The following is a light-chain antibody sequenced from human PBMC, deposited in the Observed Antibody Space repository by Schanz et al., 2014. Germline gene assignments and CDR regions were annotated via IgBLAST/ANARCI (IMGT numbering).Light chain of an antibody. V-gene: IGKV1-39*01. J-gene: IGKJ5*01. CDR2: AAS. CDR1: QTITRS. CDR3: QQSGT. Sequence: IQMTQSPSSLSASEGDRVTITCRASQTITRSLNWYKQKPGKAPKLLIYAASTLQSGVPSRFSGSGSGTDFTLTISSLQPEDFATYYCQQSGTFGQGTRLDIK.